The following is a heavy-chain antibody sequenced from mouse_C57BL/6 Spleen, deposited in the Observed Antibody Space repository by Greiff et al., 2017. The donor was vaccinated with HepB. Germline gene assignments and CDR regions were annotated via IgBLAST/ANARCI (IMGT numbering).Heavy chain of an antibody. V-gene: IGHV1-47*01. D-gene: IGHD1-1*01. CDR2: FHPYNDDT. Sequence: QVQLQQSGAELVKPGASVKMSCEASGYTFTTYPIEWMKQNHGKSLEWIGNFHPYNDDTKYNEKFKGKATLTVEKSSSTVYLELSRLTSDDSAVYYCARGGIYYYGSSYDYAMDYWGQGTSVTVSS. CDR3: ARGGIYYYGSSYDYAMDY. CDR1: GYTFTTYP. J-gene: IGHJ4*01.